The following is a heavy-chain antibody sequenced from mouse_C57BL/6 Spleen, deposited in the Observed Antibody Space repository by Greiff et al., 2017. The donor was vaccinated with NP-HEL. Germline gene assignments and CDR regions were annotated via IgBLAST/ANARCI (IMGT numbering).Heavy chain of an antibody. V-gene: IGHV1-82*01. CDR2: IYPGDGDT. J-gene: IGHJ2*01. Sequence: VKLQESGPELVKPGASVKISCKASGYAFSSSWMNWVKQRPGKGLEWIGRIYPGDGDTNYNGKFKGKATLTADKSSSTAYMQLISLTSEDSAVYFCARGGANWDFTFDYWGQGTTLTVSS. D-gene: IGHD4-1*01. CDR3: ARGGANWDFTFDY. CDR1: GYAFSSSW.